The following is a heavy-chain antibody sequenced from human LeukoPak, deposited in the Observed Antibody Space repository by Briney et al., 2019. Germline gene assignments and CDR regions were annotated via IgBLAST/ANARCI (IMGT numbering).Heavy chain of an antibody. CDR2: ISGGGTTT. CDR1: GFSFSTYA. D-gene: IGHD6-25*01. Sequence: GGSLRLSCAASGFSFSTYAMSWVRQAPGKGLEWVSTISGGGTTTDYADSVKGRFTISRDNSKNTVYLQMNSLRAEDTAVYYCAKGSGQMDYWGQGTLVTVSS. J-gene: IGHJ4*02. V-gene: IGHV3-23*01. CDR3: AKGSGQMDY.